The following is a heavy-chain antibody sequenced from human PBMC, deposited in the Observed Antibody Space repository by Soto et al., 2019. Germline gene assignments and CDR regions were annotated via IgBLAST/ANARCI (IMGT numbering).Heavy chain of an antibody. J-gene: IGHJ5*02. CDR2: LYHSGST. CDR3: ARGFARGTFNWFDP. Sequence: DLEWIGYLYHSGSTYYNPSLKSRVTISVDRSKNQFSLKLSSVTAADTAVYYCARGFARGTFNWFDPWGQGTLVTVSS. D-gene: IGHD3-16*01. V-gene: IGHV4-30-2*01.